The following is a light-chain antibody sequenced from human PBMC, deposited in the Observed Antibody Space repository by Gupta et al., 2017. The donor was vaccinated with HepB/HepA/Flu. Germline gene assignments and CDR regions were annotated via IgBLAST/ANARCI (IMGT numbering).Light chain of an antibody. J-gene: IGKJ3*01. V-gene: IGKV1-6*01. CDR2: GTS. CDR1: QGIGSD. CDR3: PQYSKSPIT. Sequence: GDRVTITCRASQGIGSDLGWYRQKPGKAPEVLIYGTSNLQTGVPSRFSGRGSGTEFNLTISSLQPEDFATYYCPQYSKSPITFGXGIKVYI.